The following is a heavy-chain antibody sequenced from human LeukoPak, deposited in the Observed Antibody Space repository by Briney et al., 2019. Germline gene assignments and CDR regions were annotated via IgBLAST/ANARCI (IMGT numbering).Heavy chain of an antibody. D-gene: IGHD6-13*01. J-gene: IGHJ4*02. Sequence: SETLSLTCAVYGGSFSGYYWSWIRQPPGKGLEWIGEINHSGSTNYNPSLKSRVTISVDTSKNQFSLKLSSVTAADTAVYYCARVSSSWYSPFDYWGQGTLVTVSS. CDR2: INHSGST. V-gene: IGHV4-34*01. CDR3: ARVSSSWYSPFDY. CDR1: GGSFSGYY.